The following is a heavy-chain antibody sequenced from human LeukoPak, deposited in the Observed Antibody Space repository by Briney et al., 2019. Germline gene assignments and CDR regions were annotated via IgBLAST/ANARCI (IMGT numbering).Heavy chain of an antibody. D-gene: IGHD3-10*01. Sequence: SEPLSLTCAVSGGSISSSNWWSWGRQPPGKGLEWIGEIYHSGSTNYNPSHKSRVTISVDKSKNQFSLKLSSVTAADTAVYYCASPPAYYYGSGSYYDYWGQGTLVTVSS. J-gene: IGHJ4*02. CDR2: IYHSGST. CDR1: GGSISSSNW. CDR3: ASPPAYYYGSGSYYDY. V-gene: IGHV4/OR15-8*03.